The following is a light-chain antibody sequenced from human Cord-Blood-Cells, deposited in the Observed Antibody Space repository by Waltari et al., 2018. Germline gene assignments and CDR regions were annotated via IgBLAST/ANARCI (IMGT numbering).Light chain of an antibody. V-gene: IGLV2-23*02. CDR1: SSDVGSYNL. Sequence: QSALTKPASVSGSPGQSSTISCPGTSSDVGSYNLVSWSHQHPGKAPKLMIYEVSKRPSGVSNRCPGSKSGNTASLTSSGRQAEDEADDYCCSYAGSSTFYVFGTGTKVTVL. J-gene: IGLJ1*01. CDR3: CSYAGSSTFYV. CDR2: EVS.